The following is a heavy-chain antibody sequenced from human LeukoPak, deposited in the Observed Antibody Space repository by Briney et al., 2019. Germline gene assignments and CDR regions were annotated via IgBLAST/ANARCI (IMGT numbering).Heavy chain of an antibody. CDR3: ARQRSLGYFDY. CDR1: GFTFNTYN. CDR2: ILYDGSNR. V-gene: IGHV3-30-3*01. D-gene: IGHD3-16*01. Sequence: GGSLRLSCEASGFTFNTYNLHWVRQAPGKGLEWVAVILYDGSNRYYADSAKGRFTISRDNSKNTLSLQMNSLRTEDTAVYYCARQRSLGYFDYWGQGTLVTVSS. J-gene: IGHJ4*02.